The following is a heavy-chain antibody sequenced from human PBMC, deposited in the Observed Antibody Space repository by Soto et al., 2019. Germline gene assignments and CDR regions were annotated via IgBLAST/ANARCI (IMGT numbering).Heavy chain of an antibody. CDR3: ARQFRKTIDY. CDR1: GGSISSSSYY. J-gene: IGHJ4*02. V-gene: IGHV4-39*01. CDR2: IYYSGST. Sequence: SETLSLTCTVSGGSISSSSYYWGWIRQPPGKGLEWIGSIYYSGSTYYNPSLKSRVTISVDTSKNQFSLKLSSATAADTAVYYCARQFRKTIDYWGQGXLVTVYS.